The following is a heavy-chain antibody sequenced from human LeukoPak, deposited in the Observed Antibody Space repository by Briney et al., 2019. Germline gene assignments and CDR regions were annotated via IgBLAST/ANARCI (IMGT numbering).Heavy chain of an antibody. Sequence: PSETLSLTCIVSGDSISSSSYYWGWIRQPPGKGLEWIGSNYYSGSTYYNPSLKSRVTISVDTSKNQFSLKLSSVTAADTATYYCARQYCSSTSCHFDYWGQGTLVTVSS. J-gene: IGHJ4*02. CDR3: ARQYCSSTSCHFDY. CDR2: NYYSGST. V-gene: IGHV4-39*01. CDR1: GDSISSSSYY. D-gene: IGHD2-2*01.